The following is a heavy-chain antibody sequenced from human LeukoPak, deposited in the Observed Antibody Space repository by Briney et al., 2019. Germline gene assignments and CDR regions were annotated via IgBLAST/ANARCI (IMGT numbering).Heavy chain of an antibody. CDR1: GGSISSSSYY. CDR2: IYYSGST. Sequence: PSETLSLTCTVSGGSISSSSYYWGWIRQPPGKGLEWIGSIYYSGSTYYNPSLKSRVTISVDTSKNQFSLKLSSVTAADTAVYYCARVYYYDSSGYYPNWFDPWGQGTLVTVSS. J-gene: IGHJ5*02. CDR3: ARVYYYDSSGYYPNWFDP. V-gene: IGHV4-39*07. D-gene: IGHD3-22*01.